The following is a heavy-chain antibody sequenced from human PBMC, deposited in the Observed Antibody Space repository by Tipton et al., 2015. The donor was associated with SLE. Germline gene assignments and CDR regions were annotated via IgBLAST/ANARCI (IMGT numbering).Heavy chain of an antibody. V-gene: IGHV3-74*01. Sequence: GSLRLSCITSGFTFNNHWMHWVRQAPGKGLVWVSRIKSDGSDTTYADYVKGRFTISRDNAKNTLYLQMHSLRAEDTAVYYCVRDVRNITLFDAWGQGTLVTVSS. CDR1: GFTFNNHW. CDR3: VRDVRNITLFDA. D-gene: IGHD1-14*01. CDR2: IKSDGSDT. J-gene: IGHJ4*02.